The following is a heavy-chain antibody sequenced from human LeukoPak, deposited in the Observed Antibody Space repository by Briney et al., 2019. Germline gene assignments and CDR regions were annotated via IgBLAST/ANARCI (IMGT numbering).Heavy chain of an antibody. J-gene: IGHJ4*02. D-gene: IGHD1-26*01. CDR2: ISGSGSST. Sequence: GGSLRLSCAASGFTVSTYSMTWVRQAPGKGLEWVSGISGSGSSTYYTDSVKGRFTISRDNSKDTLYLQMNSLRAEDAAVYYCARGYSGIDYWGQGTLVTVSS. CDR3: ARGYSGIDY. CDR1: GFTVSTYS. V-gene: IGHV3-23*01.